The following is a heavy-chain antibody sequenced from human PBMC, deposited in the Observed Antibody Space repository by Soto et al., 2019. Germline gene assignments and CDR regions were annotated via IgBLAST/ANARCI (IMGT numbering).Heavy chain of an antibody. CDR1: GYTFTSYA. D-gene: IGHD2-21*02. CDR3: ARAGVVVTAPDY. V-gene: IGHV1-3*05. CDR2: INAGNGNT. Sequence: QVQLVQSGAEEKKPGASVKVSCKASGYTFTSYAMHWVRQAPGQRLEWMGWINAGNGNTKYSQKFQGRVTITRDTTASPAYMELSSLRSGDTAVYYGARAGVVVTAPDYWGQGTRVTVSS. J-gene: IGHJ4*02.